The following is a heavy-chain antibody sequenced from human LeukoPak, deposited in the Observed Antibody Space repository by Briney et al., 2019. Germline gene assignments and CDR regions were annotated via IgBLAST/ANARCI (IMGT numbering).Heavy chain of an antibody. CDR3: ASLMTTVTADYFDY. D-gene: IGHD4-17*01. Sequence: GGSLRLSCAASGFTFSSYSMNWVRQAPGKGLEWVSSITSSSSYIYYADSVKGRFTISRDNAKNSLYLQMNSLRAEDTAVYYCASLMTTVTADYFDYWGQEPWSPSPQ. V-gene: IGHV3-21*01. J-gene: IGHJ4*01. CDR2: ITSSSSYI. CDR1: GFTFSSYS.